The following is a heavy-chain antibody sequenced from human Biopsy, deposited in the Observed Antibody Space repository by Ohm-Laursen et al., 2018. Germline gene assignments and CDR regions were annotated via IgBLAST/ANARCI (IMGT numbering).Heavy chain of an antibody. CDR2: ISGYNGNT. Sequence: ASVKVSCKASGYMFYSYGVSWVRLAPGQGPEWMGWISGYNGNTNYPQSLQGRVTLTTDASSSTASMELRGLRSDDTAVYYCARDRHHAAGSYAGMDVWGQGTKVTVSS. J-gene: IGHJ6*02. V-gene: IGHV1-18*01. CDR1: GYMFYSYG. CDR3: ARDRHHAAGSYAGMDV. D-gene: IGHD3-10*01.